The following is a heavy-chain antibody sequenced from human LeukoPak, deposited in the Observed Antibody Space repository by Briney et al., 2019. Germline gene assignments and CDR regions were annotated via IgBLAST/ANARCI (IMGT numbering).Heavy chain of an antibody. CDR3: AKTLEGYIVVVVAATVAFDI. D-gene: IGHD2-15*01. V-gene: IGHV3-23*01. CDR2: ISGSGGST. Sequence: GGSLRLSRAASGFTFSSYAMSWVRQAPGKGLEWVSAISGSGGSTYYADSVKGRFTISRDNSKNTLYLQMNSLRAEDTAVYYCAKTLEGYIVVVVAATVAFDIWGQGTMVTVSS. CDR1: GFTFSSYA. J-gene: IGHJ3*02.